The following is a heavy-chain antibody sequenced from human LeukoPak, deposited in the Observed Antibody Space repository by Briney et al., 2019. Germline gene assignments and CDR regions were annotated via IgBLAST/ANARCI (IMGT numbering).Heavy chain of an antibody. J-gene: IGHJ6*02. Sequence: GGSLRLSCAASGFTFSNCGMSWVRQAPGKGLEWVSVIGGDGSTYYADSVKGRLTISRDNSENTLYLQMNRLRAEDTAIYYCAKGPYGLGIYYGMDVWGQGTTVTVSS. V-gene: IGHV3-23*01. CDR1: GFTFSNCG. D-gene: IGHD3-10*01. CDR2: IGGDGST. CDR3: AKGPYGLGIYYGMDV.